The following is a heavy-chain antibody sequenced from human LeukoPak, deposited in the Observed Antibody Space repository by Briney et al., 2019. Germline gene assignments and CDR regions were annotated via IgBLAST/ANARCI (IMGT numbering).Heavy chain of an antibody. CDR3: AKSSGMTWYYYGMDV. V-gene: IGHV3-9*01. Sequence: GGSLRLSCAVSGFTFHDYAMHWVRQAPGKGLEWVSGISWNSGNKAYADSVKGRFTISRDNAKNSLYLQMNSLRAEDTAFYYCAKSSGMTWYYYGMDVWGQRTTVTVSS. D-gene: IGHD1-26*01. CDR1: GFTFHDYA. CDR2: ISWNSGNK. J-gene: IGHJ6*02.